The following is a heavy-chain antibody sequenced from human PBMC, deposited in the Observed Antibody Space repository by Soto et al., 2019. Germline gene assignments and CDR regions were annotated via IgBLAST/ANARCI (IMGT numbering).Heavy chain of an antibody. CDR2: IYHSGST. V-gene: IGHV4-4*02. CDR1: GGSISSSNW. Sequence: QVQLQESGPGLVKPSGTLSLTCAVSGGSISSSNWWSWVRQPPGKGLEWIGEIYHSGSTNYNPSLQSRVTISVDKSKHQSSLKLSSVTAADTAVYYCARISGSYYYGMDVWGQGTTVTVSS. D-gene: IGHD1-26*01. CDR3: ARISGSYYYGMDV. J-gene: IGHJ6*02.